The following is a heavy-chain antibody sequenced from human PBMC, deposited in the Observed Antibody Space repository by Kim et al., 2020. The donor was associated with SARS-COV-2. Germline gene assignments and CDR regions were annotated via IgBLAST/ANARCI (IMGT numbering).Heavy chain of an antibody. V-gene: IGHV3-64D*06. CDR1: GFTFSDYA. Sequence: GGSLRLSCSASGFTFSDYAIHWVRRAPGMGLQFVSATTRDGDGSFYADSVKDRFSIFRDNSKNTLFLQMSGLRIEDTAIYYCVRYGRNYGAVHWGQETVV. J-gene: IGHJ4*02. CDR3: VRYGRNYGAVH. D-gene: IGHD1-7*01. CDR2: TTRDGDGS.